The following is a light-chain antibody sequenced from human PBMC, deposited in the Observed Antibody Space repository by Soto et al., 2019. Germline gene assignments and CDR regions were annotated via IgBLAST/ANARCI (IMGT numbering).Light chain of an antibody. J-gene: IGLJ3*02. Sequence: QSVLSQSPSASGTPGQRVTLSCSGRSSNIGSNYVYWFQQLPGTAPKLLIYANDQRPSGVPDRFSGSKSGTSASLAISGLLSEDEATYYCVVWDDGLCGSWVFAGGTKGTVL. CDR2: AND. CDR3: VVWDDGLCGSWV. V-gene: IGLV1-47*02. CDR1: SSNIGSNY.